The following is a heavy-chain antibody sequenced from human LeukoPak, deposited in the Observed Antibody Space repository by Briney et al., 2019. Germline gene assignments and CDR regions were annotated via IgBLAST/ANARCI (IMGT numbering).Heavy chain of an antibody. V-gene: IGHV4-39*01. CDR1: GGSISSSSDY. D-gene: IGHD3-22*01. Sequence: PSETLSHTCSVSGGSISSSSDYWGWVRQPPGKGLEWIGSIYHSETTYYNPSLKSRVIISVDTSKNQFSLKLNSVTAADTAVYYCGRPNPDSSGYYGSFDPWGQGILVTVSS. CDR2: IYHSETT. CDR3: GRPNPDSSGYYGSFDP. J-gene: IGHJ5*02.